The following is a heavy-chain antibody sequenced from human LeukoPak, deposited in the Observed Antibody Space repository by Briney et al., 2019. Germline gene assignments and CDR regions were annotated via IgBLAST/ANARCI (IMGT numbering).Heavy chain of an antibody. J-gene: IGHJ4*02. V-gene: IGHV3-74*01. CDR3: ARGLTLLGYCSSTSCLMNY. D-gene: IGHD2-2*01. CDR1: GFTLSSYW. CDR2: IDSDGSTT. Sequence: PGGSLRLPCAVSGFTLSSYWMHWVRQAPGKGLVWVSRIDSDGSTTDYADSVKGRFTISRDNANNTLYLQMNSLRAEDAGVYYCARGLTLLGYCSSTSCLMNYWGQGALVTVSS.